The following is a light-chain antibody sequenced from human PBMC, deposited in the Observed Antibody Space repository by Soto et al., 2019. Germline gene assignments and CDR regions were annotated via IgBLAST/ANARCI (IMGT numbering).Light chain of an antibody. CDR3: QQSYSTPLRIT. CDR1: QSISSY. J-gene: IGKJ5*01. Sequence: DIQMTQSPSSLSASVGDRFTITCRASQSISSYLNWYQQKPGKAPKLLIYAASSLQSGVPSRFSGSGSGTDFTLTISSLQPEDFATYYCQQSYSTPLRITFGQGTRLEIK. V-gene: IGKV1-39*01. CDR2: AAS.